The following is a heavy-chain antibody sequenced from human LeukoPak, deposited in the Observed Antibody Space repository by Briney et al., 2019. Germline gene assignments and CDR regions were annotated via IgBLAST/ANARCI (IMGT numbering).Heavy chain of an antibody. CDR1: GFPFTRFY. CDR2: IGLSGSPL. J-gene: IGHJ4*02. D-gene: IGHD3-22*01. V-gene: IGHV3-11*04. Sequence: GGSLRLSCAVSGFPFTRFYMSWIRQAPGKGLEWISYIGLSGSPLDYAGSVRGRFTISRDNAKNSLYLEMNSLRAEDTAVYYCARKDFSSGSFSYWGQGTLVTVSS. CDR3: ARKDFSSGSFSY.